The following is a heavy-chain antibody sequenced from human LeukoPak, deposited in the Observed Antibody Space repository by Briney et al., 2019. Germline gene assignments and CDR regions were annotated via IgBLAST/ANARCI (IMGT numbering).Heavy chain of an antibody. CDR3: ARGLGELTGY. CDR2: IIPILGIA. J-gene: IGHJ4*02. V-gene: IGHV1-69*04. CDR1: GGTFSSYA. D-gene: IGHD1-14*01. Sequence: VASVKVSCKASGGTFSSYAISWVRQAPGQGLEWMGRIIPILGIANYAQKFRGRVTITADKSTSTAYMELSSLRSEDTAVYYCARGLGELTGYWGQGTLVTVSS.